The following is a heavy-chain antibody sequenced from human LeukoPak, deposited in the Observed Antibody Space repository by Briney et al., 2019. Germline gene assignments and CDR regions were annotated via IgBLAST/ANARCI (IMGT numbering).Heavy chain of an antibody. V-gene: IGHV1-2*02. CDR2: INPNSGGT. CDR1: GYTFTGYY. D-gene: IGHD6-13*01. J-gene: IGHJ6*02. CDR3: ARDQRWPFYYYGMDV. Sequence: ASVKVSCKASGYTFTGYYMHWVRQAPEQGLEWMGWINPNSGGTNYAQKFQGRVTMTRDTSISTAYMELSRLRSDDTAVYYCARDQRWPFYYYGMDVWGQGTTVTVSS.